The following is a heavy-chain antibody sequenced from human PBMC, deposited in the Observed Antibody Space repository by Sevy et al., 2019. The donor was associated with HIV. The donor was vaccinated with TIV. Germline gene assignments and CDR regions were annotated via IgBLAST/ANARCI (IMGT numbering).Heavy chain of an antibody. J-gene: IGHJ4*02. CDR1: GGSFSGYY. V-gene: IGHV4-34*01. CDR2: INHSGST. Sequence: SETLSLTCAVYGGSFSGYYWSWIRQPPGKGLEWIGEINHSGSTNYNPTLKSRVTISVDTSKNQFSLKLSSVTAADTAVYYCARGSTYYFDYWGQGTLVTVSS. CDR3: ARGSTYYFDY.